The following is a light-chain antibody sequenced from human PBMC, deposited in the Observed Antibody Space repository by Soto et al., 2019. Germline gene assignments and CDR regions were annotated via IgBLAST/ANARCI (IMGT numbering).Light chain of an antibody. V-gene: IGKV3-20*01. J-gene: IGKJ5*01. Sequence: EIVLTQSPGTLSLSPGERATLSCRASQSVSSSSLAWYQQKPGQAPRLLIYGASSRTTGIPDRFSSSGSVTDFTSTIRRLEPEAFAVYYCQQYGSSPIIFGQATRLEI. CDR2: GAS. CDR3: QQYGSSPII. CDR1: QSVSSSS.